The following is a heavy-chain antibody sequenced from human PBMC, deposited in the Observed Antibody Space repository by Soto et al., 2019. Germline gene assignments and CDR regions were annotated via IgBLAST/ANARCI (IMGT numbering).Heavy chain of an antibody. CDR1: GYSFTNYG. V-gene: IGHV1-18*01. CDR2: ISAFNGNT. D-gene: IGHD6-19*01. Sequence: QDQLVQSGAEVKKPGASVTVSCKASGYSFTNYGVTWVRQAPGQGLEWMGWISAFNGNTHYAQNLQGRVTMTTDASTSTASMGLRSLRSDATAVYYCARDRGVAPPVAGNTHYYYYMDVWGKGTTVTVSS. CDR3: ARDRGVAPPVAGNTHYYYYMDV. J-gene: IGHJ6*03.